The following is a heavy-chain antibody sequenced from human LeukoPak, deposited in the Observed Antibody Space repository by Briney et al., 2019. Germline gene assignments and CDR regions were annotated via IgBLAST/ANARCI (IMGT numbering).Heavy chain of an antibody. CDR3: ARDVVYCSGGSCYSGDHYYYYYMDV. CDR2: ISSSSSNI. D-gene: IGHD2-15*01. CDR1: GFTFSSYS. V-gene: IGHV3-21*04. Sequence: GGSLRLSCAASGFTFSSYSMNWVRQAPGKGLEWVSSISSSSSNIYYADSVKGRFTISRDNAKNSLYLQMNSLRAEDTAVYYCARDVVYCSGGSCYSGDHYYYYYMDVWGKGTTVTISS. J-gene: IGHJ6*03.